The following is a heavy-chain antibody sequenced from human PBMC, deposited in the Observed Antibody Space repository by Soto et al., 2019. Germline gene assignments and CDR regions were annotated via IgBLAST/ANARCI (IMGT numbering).Heavy chain of an antibody. CDR1: GYSISSSNW. CDR3: AGTLQNYVMNV. CDR2: IYYSGST. V-gene: IGHV4-28*01. Sequence: SETLSLTCAVSGYSISSSNWWGWIRQPPGKGLEWIGYIYYSGSTYYNASLKSRVTMSVDTSKNQFSLKLSSVTAVDTAVYYWAGTLQNYVMNVWAKGPRFTFSS. J-gene: IGHJ6*04.